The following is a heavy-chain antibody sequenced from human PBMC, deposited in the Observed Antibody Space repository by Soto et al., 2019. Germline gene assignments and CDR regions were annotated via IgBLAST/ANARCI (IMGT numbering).Heavy chain of an antibody. D-gene: IGHD1-20*01. V-gene: IGHV4-30-4*01. J-gene: IGHJ6*02. CDR3: ARGRYIWNYGYYGMDV. CDR1: GGSISSGDYY. CDR2: IYYSGST. Sequence: PSETLSLTCTVSGGSISSGDYYWSWIRQPPGKGLEWIGYIYYSGSTYYNPSLKSRVTISVDTSKNQFSLKLSSVTATDTAVYYCARGRYIWNYGYYGMDVWGQGTTVTVSS.